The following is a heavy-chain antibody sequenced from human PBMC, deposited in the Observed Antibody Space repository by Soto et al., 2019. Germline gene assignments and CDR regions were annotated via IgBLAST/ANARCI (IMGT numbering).Heavy chain of an antibody. CDR1: GFTVSSNY. Sequence: EVQLVESGGGLVQPGGSLRLSCAASGFTVSSNYMSWVRQAPGKGLAWVSVIYSGGTTYYADSVKGRITISRDNSQNTLELLMKSLRAAYTAVYYCAGNGVGSDYRGWFDMWFLGPLVSVSS. J-gene: IGHJ5*02. CDR2: IYSGGTT. CDR3: AGNGVGSDYRGWFDM. D-gene: IGHD3-10*01. V-gene: IGHV3-66*01.